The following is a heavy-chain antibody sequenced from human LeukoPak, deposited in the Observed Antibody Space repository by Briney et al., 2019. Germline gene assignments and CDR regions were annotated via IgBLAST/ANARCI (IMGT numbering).Heavy chain of an antibody. Sequence: SETLSLTCTVSGGSISSSSDYWGWIRQPPGKGLEWIGSIYYSGSTYYNPSLKSRVTISVDTSKNQFSLKLSSVTAADTAVYYCARVGSSSWGNWFDPWGQGTLVTVSS. V-gene: IGHV4-39*07. CDR1: GGSISSSSDY. CDR3: ARVGSSSWGNWFDP. CDR2: IYYSGST. D-gene: IGHD6-13*01. J-gene: IGHJ5*02.